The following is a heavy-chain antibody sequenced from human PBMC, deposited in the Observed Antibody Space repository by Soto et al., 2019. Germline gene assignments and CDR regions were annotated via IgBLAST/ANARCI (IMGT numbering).Heavy chain of an antibody. V-gene: IGHV3-23*01. J-gene: IGHJ4*02. CDR3: AKAECRSCYSFDY. D-gene: IGHD2-15*01. Sequence: EVQLLESGGGLVQPGGSLRLSCAASGFTFSSYAMSWVRQAPGKGLEWVSAISGSGGSTYYADSVKGRFTISRDNSKNTLYLQMYSLRAEDTAVYYCAKAECRSCYSFDYWGQGTLVTVSS. CDR1: GFTFSSYA. CDR2: ISGSGGST.